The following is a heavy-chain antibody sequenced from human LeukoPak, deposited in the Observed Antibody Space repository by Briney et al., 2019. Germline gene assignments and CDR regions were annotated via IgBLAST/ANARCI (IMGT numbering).Heavy chain of an antibody. J-gene: IGHJ4*02. CDR1: GFTFSDSY. V-gene: IGHV3-11*05. D-gene: IGHD6-19*01. Sequence: PGGSLRLSCAASGFTFSDSYMNWIRQAPGKGLEWVSYISGHSSDTNYVDSVRGRFTISRDNAKNSLYLQMNSLRTDDTAVYYCAKDASSGWYGDLWYWGQGTLVTVSS. CDR3: AKDASSGWYGDLWY. CDR2: ISGHSSDT.